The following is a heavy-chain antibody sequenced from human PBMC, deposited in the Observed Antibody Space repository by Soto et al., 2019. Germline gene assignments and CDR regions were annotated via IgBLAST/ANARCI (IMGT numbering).Heavy chain of an antibody. CDR2: ITSSGSNT. J-gene: IGHJ4*02. CDR1: GFTFSGYG. CDR3: AKEQGRVAAALDY. V-gene: IGHV3-23*01. Sequence: EVQLLESGGDLVQRGGSLRLSCAASGFTFSGYGMSWVRQAPGKGLEWVSSITSSGSNTYYVDSVKGRFTISRDNTKNTMYLQMNRLTVEDTVVYYWAKEQGRVAAALDYWGQGTLVTVSS. D-gene: IGHD6-13*01.